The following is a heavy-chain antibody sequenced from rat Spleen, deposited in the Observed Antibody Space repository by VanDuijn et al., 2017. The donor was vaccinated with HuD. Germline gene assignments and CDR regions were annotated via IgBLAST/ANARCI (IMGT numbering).Heavy chain of an antibody. V-gene: IGHV2-43*01. D-gene: IGHD1-4*01. J-gene: IGHJ2*01. CDR2: IWIDGNT. CDR3: AQLPGSH. Sequence: QVQLKESGPGLVQPSQTLSLTCTVAGFSLTSYHVSWVRQPPGKGLEWMGVIWIDGNTGYNSFFKSRLSISRDISKSQIFLKMNNLQTDDTAVYYCAQLPGSHWGQGVVVTVSS. CDR1: GFSLTSYH.